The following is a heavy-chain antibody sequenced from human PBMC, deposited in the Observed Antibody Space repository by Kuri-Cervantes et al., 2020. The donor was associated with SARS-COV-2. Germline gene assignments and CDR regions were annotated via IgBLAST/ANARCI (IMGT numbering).Heavy chain of an antibody. D-gene: IGHD5-24*01. Sequence: GGSLRLSCAVSGFTVSTNYMSWVRQAPGKGLEWVPLIYSGGHTDYAESVKGRFTISRDNSRNTVYLQMNSLRTEDTAVYYCALETFDYWGQGTLVTVSS. CDR3: ALETFDY. V-gene: IGHV3-66*02. J-gene: IGHJ4*02. CDR1: GFTVSTNY. CDR2: IYSGGHT.